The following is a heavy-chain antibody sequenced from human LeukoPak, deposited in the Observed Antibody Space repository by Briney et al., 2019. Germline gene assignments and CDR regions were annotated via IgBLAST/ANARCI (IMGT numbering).Heavy chain of an antibody. CDR3: ARGIIYVAGGPPYYYYGRDV. J-gene: IGHJ6*04. CDR1: GYTFTSYY. Sequence: GASVKVSCKASGYTFTSYYMHWVRQAPGQGLEWMGIINPSGGSTSYAQKFQGRVTMTRDTSTSTVYMELSSLRSEDTAVYYCARGIIYVAGGPPYYYYGRDVGAKGPTATFP. V-gene: IGHV1-46*01. D-gene: IGHD3-10*01. CDR2: INPSGGST.